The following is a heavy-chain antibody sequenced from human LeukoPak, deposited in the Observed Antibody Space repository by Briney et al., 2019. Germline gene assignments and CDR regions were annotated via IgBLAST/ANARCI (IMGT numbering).Heavy chain of an antibody. Sequence: GGSLRLSCAASGFTVSSNYMSWVRQAPGKGLEWVSVIYSGGSTYYADSVKGRFTISRDNSKNTLYLQMNSLRAEDTAVYYCARGGPSPTHGDYFDYWGQGTLVTVSS. CDR2: IYSGGST. CDR3: ARGGPSPTHGDYFDY. CDR1: GFTVSSNY. V-gene: IGHV3-66*01. D-gene: IGHD2-15*01. J-gene: IGHJ4*02.